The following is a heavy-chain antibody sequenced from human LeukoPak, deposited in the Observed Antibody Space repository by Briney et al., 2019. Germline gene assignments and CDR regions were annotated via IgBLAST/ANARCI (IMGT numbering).Heavy chain of an antibody. Sequence: ASVKVSWKTSGGTFSSYAISWVRQAPGQGLEWMGGIIPIFGTANYAQKFQGRVTITADESTSTAYMELSSLRSEDTAVYYCARGHYDILTGYYSIDYWGQGTLVTVSS. CDR2: IIPIFGTA. V-gene: IGHV1-69*13. D-gene: IGHD3-9*01. J-gene: IGHJ4*02. CDR1: GGTFSSYA. CDR3: ARGHYDILTGYYSIDY.